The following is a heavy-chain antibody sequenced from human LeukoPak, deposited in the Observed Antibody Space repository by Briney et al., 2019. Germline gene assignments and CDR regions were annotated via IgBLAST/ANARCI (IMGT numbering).Heavy chain of an antibody. CDR2: INYSGST. CDR1: GGSVSSTTYY. Sequence: PSETLSLTCTVSGGSVSSTTYYWSWIRQPPGKGLEWIASINYSGSTYYNPSLKSRVTISVDTSENQLSLKLSSVTAADTAVYYCARGVTSPLDAFDIWGQGTTVPVSS. V-gene: IGHV4-39*07. D-gene: IGHD1-26*01. J-gene: IGHJ3*02. CDR3: ARGVTSPLDAFDI.